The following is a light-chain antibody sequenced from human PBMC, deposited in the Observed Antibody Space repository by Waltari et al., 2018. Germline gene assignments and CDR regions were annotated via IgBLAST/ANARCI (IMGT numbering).Light chain of an antibody. CDR1: QSISRN. V-gene: IGKV3-20*01. J-gene: IGKJ1*01. Sequence: EVELTQSPGTLSLSPGERATLFCRASQSISRNLVWYQQRPGQAPRLLIYGASIRAAGIPDRFSGSGSGTDFTLSISRLEPEDFAVYYCQNHERLPATFGQGTRVEIK. CDR3: QNHERLPAT. CDR2: GAS.